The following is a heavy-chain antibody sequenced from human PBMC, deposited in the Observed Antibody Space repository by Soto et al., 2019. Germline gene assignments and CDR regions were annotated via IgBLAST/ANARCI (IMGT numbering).Heavy chain of an antibody. J-gene: IGHJ4*02. CDR3: ARDPSRMDPNFIDY. CDR2: ISYDGSNK. Sequence: PGGSLRLSCAASGFTFSSYAMHWVRQAPGKGLEWVAVISYDGSNKYYADSVKGRFTISRDNSKNTLYLQMNSLRAEDTAVYYCARDPSRMDPNFIDYWGQGTLVTVSS. D-gene: IGHD2-8*01. V-gene: IGHV3-30-3*01. CDR1: GFTFSSYA.